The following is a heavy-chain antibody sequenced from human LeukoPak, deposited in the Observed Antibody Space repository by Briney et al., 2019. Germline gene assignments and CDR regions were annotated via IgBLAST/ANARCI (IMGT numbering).Heavy chain of an antibody. D-gene: IGHD6-13*01. V-gene: IGHV3-11*01. J-gene: IGHJ5*02. CDR2: ISRSGSTI. CDR1: GFTLSDYH. CDR3: ARSSSSSEVYWFDP. Sequence: GGSLRLSCAASGFTLSDYHMSWIRQAPGKGLEWASYISRSGSTIYNADSVKGRFTISRDNAKNSLYLQMNSLRAEDTAVYYCARSSSSSEVYWFDPWGQGTLVTVSS.